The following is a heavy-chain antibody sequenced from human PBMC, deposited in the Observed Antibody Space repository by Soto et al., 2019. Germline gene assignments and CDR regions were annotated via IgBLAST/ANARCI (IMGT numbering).Heavy chain of an antibody. Sequence: SETLSLTCTVSGGSVRDGSYYWAWLRQPPGKGLEWIGHIYHSGSTIYNPSLKSRVTISIDTSKSQFSLNLNSMTAADTAVYYCSGYNWTYYFYPWGQGTLVTVSS. D-gene: IGHD1-7*01. CDR2: IYHSGST. CDR1: GGSVRDGSYY. CDR3: SGYNWTYYFYP. J-gene: IGHJ5*02. V-gene: IGHV4-61*01.